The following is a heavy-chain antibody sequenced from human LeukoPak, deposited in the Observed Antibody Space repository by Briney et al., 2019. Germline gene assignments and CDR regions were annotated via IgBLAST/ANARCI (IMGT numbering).Heavy chain of an antibody. V-gene: IGHV4-61*02. J-gene: IGHJ4*02. CDR1: GGSISSGSYF. CDR3: ARLGYCSSTSCYTTPSYFDY. CDR2: IYTSGSA. D-gene: IGHD2-2*02. Sequence: SETLSLTCTVSGGSISSGSYFWSWIRQPAGERLEWIGRIYTSGSANYNPSLKSRVTISVDTSKNQFSLKLSSVTAADTAVYYCARLGYCSSTSCYTTPSYFDYWGQGTLVTVSS.